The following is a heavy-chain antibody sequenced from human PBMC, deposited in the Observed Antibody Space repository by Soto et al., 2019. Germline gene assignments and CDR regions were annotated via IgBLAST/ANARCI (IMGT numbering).Heavy chain of an antibody. J-gene: IGHJ6*02. CDR1: GFTFSSCA. V-gene: IGHV3-64D*06. CDR2: ISNNGGST. Sequence: EVQLVESGGGLVQPGGSLRLSCSASGFTFSSCAMHWVRQAAGKGLEYVSGISNNGGSTYYADSVKDRFTISRDNSKSTLFLQVNRLTDEDAAVYYCVKDRRTTRRAMDVWGQGTTVTVSS. D-gene: IGHD1-7*01. CDR3: VKDRRTTRRAMDV.